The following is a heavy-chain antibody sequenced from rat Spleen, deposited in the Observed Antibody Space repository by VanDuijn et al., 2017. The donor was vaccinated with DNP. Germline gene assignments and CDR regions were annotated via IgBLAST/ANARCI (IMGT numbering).Heavy chain of an antibody. CDR2: ITDGGGNT. J-gene: IGHJ2*01. Sequence: EVQLVESGGDLVQPGRSLKLSCVASGFAFNNYWMTWIRQVPGKGLEWIASITDGGGNTYYPDSVRGRFTISRDNAKNTLYLQMNSLRSEDTATYYCTTLNSGTYDSWGQGVMVTVSS. D-gene: IGHD1-3*01. CDR1: GFAFNNYW. CDR3: TTLNSGTYDS. V-gene: IGHV5-31*01.